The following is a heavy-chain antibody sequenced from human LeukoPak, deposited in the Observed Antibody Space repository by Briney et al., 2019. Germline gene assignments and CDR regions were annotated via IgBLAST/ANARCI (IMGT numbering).Heavy chain of an antibody. D-gene: IGHD6-13*01. J-gene: IGHJ4*02. CDR1: GYGFTSYW. Sequence: GESLKISCKGSGYGFTSYWIGWVRPMPGKGLGWMGIIYPGDSDTRYSPSFQGQVTISADKSISTAYLQWSSLKASDTAMYYCARWSSSGYRRGNVDYWGQGTLVTVSS. CDR2: IYPGDSDT. CDR3: ARWSSSGYRRGNVDY. V-gene: IGHV5-51*01.